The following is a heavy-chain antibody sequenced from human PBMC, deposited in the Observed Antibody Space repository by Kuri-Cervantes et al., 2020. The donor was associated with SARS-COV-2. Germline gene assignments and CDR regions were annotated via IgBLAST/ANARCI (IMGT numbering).Heavy chain of an antibody. CDR2: ISRSSYI. D-gene: IGHD6-19*01. Sequence: LSLTCGVSGASFGNYHWSWVRQAPGKGLEWVSSISRSSYIFYADSVKGRFTISRDNAKNSLYLQMNSLRAEDTAVYYCARLIAPGESSGSGWNDYWGQGTLVTVSS. J-gene: IGHJ4*02. CDR3: ARLIAPGESSGSGWNDY. CDR1: GASFGNYH. V-gene: IGHV3-69-1*01.